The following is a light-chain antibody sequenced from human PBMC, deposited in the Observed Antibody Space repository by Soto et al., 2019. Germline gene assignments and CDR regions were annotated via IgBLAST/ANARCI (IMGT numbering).Light chain of an antibody. CDR3: ATWDDSLNARGV. Sequence: QSVLTQTPSASGTPGQTVTISCSGSRSNIGNNAVSWYQQFPGTAPKLLIYNSNQRPAGVPDRFSGSKSGTSASLDISGLQSEDDADYYCATWDDSLNARGVFGGGTKLTV. V-gene: IGLV1-44*01. CDR1: RSNIGNNA. J-gene: IGLJ3*02. CDR2: NSN.